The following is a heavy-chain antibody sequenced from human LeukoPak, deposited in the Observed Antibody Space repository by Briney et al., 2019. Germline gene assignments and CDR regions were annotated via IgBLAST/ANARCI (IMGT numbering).Heavy chain of an antibody. J-gene: IGHJ6*03. CDR2: IYYSGST. D-gene: IGHD5-18*01. CDR1: GGSISSYY. CDR3: ARATEGGYTYDYFYYYYMDV. Sequence: PSETLSLTCTVSGGSISSYYWSWIRQPPGKGLEWIGYIYYSGSTNYNPSLKSRVTISVDTSKNQFSLKLSSVTAADTAVYYCARATEGGYTYDYFYYYYMDVWGKGTTVTISS. V-gene: IGHV4-59*01.